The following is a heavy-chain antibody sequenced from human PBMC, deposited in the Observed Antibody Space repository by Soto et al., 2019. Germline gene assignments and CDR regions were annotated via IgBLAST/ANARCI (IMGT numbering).Heavy chain of an antibody. V-gene: IGHV1-69*01. CDR1: GGTFSSYA. CDR3: ARDLGGYSYGSLTAA. CDR2: IIPIFGTA. J-gene: IGHJ5*02. Sequence: QVQLVQSGAEVKKPGSSVKVSCKASGGTFSSYAISWVRQAPXQGXXXMGGIIPIFGTANYAQKFQGRVTITADESTSTAYMELSSLRSEDTAVYYCARDLGGYSYGSLTAAWGQGTLVTVSS. D-gene: IGHD5-18*01.